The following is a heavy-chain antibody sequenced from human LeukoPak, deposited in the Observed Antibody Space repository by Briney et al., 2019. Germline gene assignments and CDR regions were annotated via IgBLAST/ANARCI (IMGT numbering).Heavy chain of an antibody. CDR3: AKEGGFGELVDYYYGMDV. J-gene: IGHJ6*02. Sequence: PGGSLRLSCAASGFTFSSYGMHWVRQAPGKGLEWVAVISYDGSNKYYADSVKGRFTISRDNSKNALYLQMNSLRAEDTAVYYCAKEGGFGELVDYYYGMDVWGQGTTVTVSS. CDR2: ISYDGSNK. D-gene: IGHD3-10*01. CDR1: GFTFSSYG. V-gene: IGHV3-30*18.